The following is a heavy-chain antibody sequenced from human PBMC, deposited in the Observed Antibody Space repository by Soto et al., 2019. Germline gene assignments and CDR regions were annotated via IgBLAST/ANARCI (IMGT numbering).Heavy chain of an antibody. V-gene: IGHV3-33*06. Sequence: GGSLRLSCAASGFTFSSNGMHWVRQAPGKGLEWVAVIWSDGSEKYYADSVKGRFSISRDNSKNTLYLQMNSLRAEDTAVYYCAKGEILGAFDIWGQGTMVTVSS. D-gene: IGHD1-26*01. CDR3: AKGEILGAFDI. CDR1: GFTFSSNG. J-gene: IGHJ3*02. CDR2: IWSDGSEK.